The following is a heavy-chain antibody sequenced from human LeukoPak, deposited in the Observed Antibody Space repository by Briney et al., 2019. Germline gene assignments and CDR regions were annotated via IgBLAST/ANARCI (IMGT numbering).Heavy chain of an antibody. J-gene: IGHJ3*02. CDR2: ISNDGSNR. V-gene: IGHV3-30-3*01. CDR3: ARDPNDYCSSASCYPFAFDI. CDR1: GYTFTGYY. Sequence: SCKASGYTFTGYYMHWVRQAPGKGLEWVAVISNDGSNRYYADSVKGRFTISRDNSKNTLYLQMNSLRAEDTAVYYCARDPNDYCSSASCYPFAFDIWGQGTMVTVSS. D-gene: IGHD2-2*01.